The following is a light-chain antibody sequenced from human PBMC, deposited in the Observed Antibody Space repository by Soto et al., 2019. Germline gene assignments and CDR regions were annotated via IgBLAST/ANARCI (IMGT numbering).Light chain of an antibody. CDR3: QHYNSYSEA. CDR2: KAS. Sequence: DMQMTQSPSSLSASVGDRVTITCQASQDISIYLNWYQQKPGKAPKLLIYKASTLKSGVPSRFSGSGSGTEFTLTISSLQPDDFATYYCQHYNSYSEAFGQGTKVDI. J-gene: IGKJ1*01. V-gene: IGKV1-5*03. CDR1: QDISIY.